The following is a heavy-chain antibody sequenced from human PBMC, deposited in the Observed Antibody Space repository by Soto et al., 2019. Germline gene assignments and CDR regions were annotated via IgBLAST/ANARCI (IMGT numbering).Heavy chain of an antibody. CDR3: ARRGNCSGGSCYSDYGRWFDP. V-gene: IGHV4-39*01. CDR1: GGSISSSTYY. CDR2: IYYSGST. D-gene: IGHD2-15*01. Sequence: PSETLSLTCTVSGGSISSSTYYWGWVRQPPGKELEWIGSIYYSGSTYYNPSLKSRVTISVDTSKNQFSLKLSSVTTADTAVYYCARRGNCSGGSCYSDYGRWFDPWGQGTLVTVSS. J-gene: IGHJ5*02.